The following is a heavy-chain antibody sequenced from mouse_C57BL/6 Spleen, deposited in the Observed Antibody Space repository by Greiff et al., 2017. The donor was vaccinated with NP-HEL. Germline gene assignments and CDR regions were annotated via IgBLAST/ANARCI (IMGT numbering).Heavy chain of an antibody. CDR3: ARPLLGGGFAY. V-gene: IGHV1-76*01. D-gene: IGHD4-1*01. CDR2: IYPGSGNT. CDR1: GYTFTDYY. J-gene: IGHJ3*01. Sequence: QVHVKQSGAELVRPGASVKLSCKASGYTFTDYYINWVKQRPGQGLEWIARIYPGSGNTYYNEKFKGKATLTAEKSSSTAYMQLSSLTSEDSAVYFCARPLLGGGFAYWGQGTLVTVSA.